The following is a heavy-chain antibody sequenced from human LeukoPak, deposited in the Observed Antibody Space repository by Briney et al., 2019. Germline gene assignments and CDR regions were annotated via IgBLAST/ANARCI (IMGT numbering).Heavy chain of an antibody. CDR2: ISHSGST. V-gene: IGHV4-38-2*02. CDR1: GNSISSGYY. Sequence: SETLSLTCSVSGNSISSGYYWGWIRQPPGKGLKWIGSISHSGSTYYNPSLKSRVTISVDTSKNQFSLKLSSVTAADTAVYYCARGQARLSWFDPWGQGTLVTVSS. J-gene: IGHJ5*02. CDR3: ARGQARLSWFDP. D-gene: IGHD6-19*01.